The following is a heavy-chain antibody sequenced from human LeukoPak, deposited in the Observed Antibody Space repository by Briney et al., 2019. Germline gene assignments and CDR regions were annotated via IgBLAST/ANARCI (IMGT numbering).Heavy chain of an antibody. D-gene: IGHD6-13*01. CDR1: GFTFSSYE. Sequence: PGGSLRLSCSASGFTFSSYEMNWVRQAPGKGLEWVSSISSSSSYIYYADSVKGRFTISRDNAKNSLYLQMNSLRAEDTAVYYCAREVPAAGFFDYWGQGTLVTVSS. V-gene: IGHV3-21*01. CDR2: ISSSSSYI. J-gene: IGHJ4*02. CDR3: AREVPAAGFFDY.